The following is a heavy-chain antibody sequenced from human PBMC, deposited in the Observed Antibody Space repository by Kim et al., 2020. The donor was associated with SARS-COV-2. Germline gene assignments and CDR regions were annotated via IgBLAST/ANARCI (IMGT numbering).Heavy chain of an antibody. Sequence: SRVTISADTSKDQFSLKLSSVTAADTAVYYCAREAGNTYYYDSSGYNFDSWGQGTLVTVSS. CDR3: AREAGNTYYYDSSGYNFDS. V-gene: IGHV4-39*02. J-gene: IGHJ4*02. D-gene: IGHD3-22*01.